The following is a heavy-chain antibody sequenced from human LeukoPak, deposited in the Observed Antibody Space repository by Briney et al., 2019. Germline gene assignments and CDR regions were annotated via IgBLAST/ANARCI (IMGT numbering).Heavy chain of an antibody. CDR3: AKVLTLGIQGRNYYMDV. Sequence: GGSLRLSCAASGFTFSSYAMSWVRQAPGKGLEWVSAISGSGGSTYYADSVKGRFTISRDNSKNTLYLQMNSLRAEDTAVYYCAKVLTLGIQGRNYYMDVWGKGTTVTVSS. CDR2: ISGSGGST. D-gene: IGHD7-27*01. V-gene: IGHV3-23*01. J-gene: IGHJ6*03. CDR1: GFTFSSYA.